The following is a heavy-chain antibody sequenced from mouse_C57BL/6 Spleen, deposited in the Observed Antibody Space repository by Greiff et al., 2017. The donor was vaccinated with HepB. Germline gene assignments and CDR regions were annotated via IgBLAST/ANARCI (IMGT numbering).Heavy chain of an antibody. J-gene: IGHJ2*01. CDR2: IYPRDGST. D-gene: IGHD3-2*02. CDR1: GYTFTSYD. Sequence: QVQLQQSGPELVKPGASEKLSCKASGYTFTSYDINWVKQRPGQGLEWIGWIYPRDGSTKYNEKFKGKATLTVDTSSSTAYMELHSLTSEDSAVYFCARGDSSGPYYFDYWGQGTTLTVSS. CDR3: ARGDSSGPYYFDY. V-gene: IGHV1-85*01.